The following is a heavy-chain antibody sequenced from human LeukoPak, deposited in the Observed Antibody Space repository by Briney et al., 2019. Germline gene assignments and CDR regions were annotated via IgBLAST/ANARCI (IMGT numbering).Heavy chain of an antibody. CDR3: AKKGSGGNNWFDP. CDR1: GFTFSNYA. CDR2: ISGSGGST. V-gene: IGHV3-23*01. J-gene: IGHJ5*02. D-gene: IGHD3-10*01. Sequence: GGSRRLSCAASGFTFSNYAMSWVRQAPGKGLEWVSTISGSGGSTYYADSVKGRFTISRDNSKNTLYLQMNSLRAEDTAVYYCAKKGSGGNNWFDPWGQGTLVTVSS.